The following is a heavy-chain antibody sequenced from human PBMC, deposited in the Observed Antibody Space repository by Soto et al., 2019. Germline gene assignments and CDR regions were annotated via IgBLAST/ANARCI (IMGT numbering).Heavy chain of an antibody. CDR1: GFTFSSYA. CDR3: ARRGPGTYFDY. V-gene: IGHV3-23*01. J-gene: IGHJ4*02. Sequence: EVQLLDSGGGSVQPGGSLRLSCAASGFTFSSYAMNWVRQAPGKGLEWVSVISGSGDSTYYADSVKGRFTTSRDNTKTTLYQQMNSLRAEETAVYYCARRGPGTYFDYWGQGTLVTVSS. CDR2: ISGSGDST. D-gene: IGHD6-13*01.